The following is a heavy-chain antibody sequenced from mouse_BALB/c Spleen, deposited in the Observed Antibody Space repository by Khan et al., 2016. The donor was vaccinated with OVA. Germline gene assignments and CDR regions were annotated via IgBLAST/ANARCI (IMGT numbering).Heavy chain of an antibody. CDR1: GYTFTSNT. CDR2: INPRSDYT. J-gene: IGHJ4*01. CDR3: TRRTTEYAMDY. D-gene: IGHD2-14*01. Sequence: QVQLKQSGAELARPGASVKMSCKTSGYTFTSNTMHWVKQRPGQGLEWIGYINPRSDYTIYSQKFKDKATLTADKSSSTAYMQLSSLTSDDSAVYYCTRRTTEYAMDYWGQGTLVTVSS. V-gene: IGHV1-4*01.